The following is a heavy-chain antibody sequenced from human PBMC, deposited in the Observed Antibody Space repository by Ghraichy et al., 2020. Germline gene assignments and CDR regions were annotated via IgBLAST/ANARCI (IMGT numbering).Heavy chain of an antibody. Sequence: ASVKVSCKASGYTFTSYGISWVRQAPGQGLEWMGWISAYNGNTNYAQKLQGRVTMTTDTSTSTAYMELRSLRSDDTAVYYCARAPSTPNWGSMPSDYWGQGTLVTVSS. CDR2: ISAYNGNT. V-gene: IGHV1-18*04. J-gene: IGHJ4*02. CDR3: ARAPSTPNWGSMPSDY. D-gene: IGHD7-27*01. CDR1: GYTFTSYG.